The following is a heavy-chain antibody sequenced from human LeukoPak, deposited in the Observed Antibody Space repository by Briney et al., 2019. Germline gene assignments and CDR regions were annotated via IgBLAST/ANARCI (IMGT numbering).Heavy chain of an antibody. D-gene: IGHD5-24*01. J-gene: IGHJ3*01. CDR3: ARGGQGDGYSADDAFDV. CDR1: GDSVPSNSAA. CDR2: TYYRSKCYN. Sequence: SQTLSLTCAISGDSVPSNSAAWNWIRQSPSRGLEWLVRTYYRSKCYNDYAVSVKSRITINPDTSKNQFSLQLNSVTPEDTAVYYCARGGQGDGYSADDAFDVWGQGTMVTVSS. V-gene: IGHV6-1*01.